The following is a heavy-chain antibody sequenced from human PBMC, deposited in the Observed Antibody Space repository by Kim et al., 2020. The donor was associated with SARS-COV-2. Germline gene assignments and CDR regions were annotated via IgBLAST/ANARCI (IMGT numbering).Heavy chain of an antibody. Sequence: ADSVKGRFTISRDNSKNTLYLQMNSLRAEDTAVYYCARGHDYGDYESFDYWGQGTLVTVSS. V-gene: IGHV3-30*01. D-gene: IGHD4-17*01. J-gene: IGHJ4*02. CDR3: ARGHDYGDYESFDY.